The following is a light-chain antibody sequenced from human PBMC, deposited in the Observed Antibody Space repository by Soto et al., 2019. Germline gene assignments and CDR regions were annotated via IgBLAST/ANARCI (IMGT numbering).Light chain of an antibody. J-gene: IGLJ3*02. CDR3: SSYTSTSTPGV. Sequence: QSVLTQPASVSGSPGQSITIFCSGTSSDVDAYKFVSWYRHHPGKAPQVMIYEVSNRPSGVSNRFSGSKSGNTASLTISGLHPEDEGDSYCSSYTSTSTPGVFGGGTKLTVL. CDR1: SSDVDAYKF. V-gene: IGLV2-14*01. CDR2: EVS.